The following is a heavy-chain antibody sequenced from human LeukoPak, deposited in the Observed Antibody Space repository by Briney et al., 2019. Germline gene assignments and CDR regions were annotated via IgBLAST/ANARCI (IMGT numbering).Heavy chain of an antibody. CDR2: IYETGNI. V-gene: IGHV4-59*01. Sequence: SESLSLACAVSGASITSYGWSWIRQPPGKGLEWVGYIYETGNIKYNPSLNNRVTISIDTSNNQFSRKVMCVPPAETAVYYGARFGSGWWYSDYWGQGTLHSVPS. CDR3: ARFGSGWWYSDY. J-gene: IGHJ4*02. D-gene: IGHD6-19*01. CDR1: GASITSYG.